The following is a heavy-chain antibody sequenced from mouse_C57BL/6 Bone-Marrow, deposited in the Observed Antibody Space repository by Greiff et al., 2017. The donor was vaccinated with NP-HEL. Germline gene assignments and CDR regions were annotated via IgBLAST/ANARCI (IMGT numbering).Heavy chain of an antibody. CDR3: AREEAYGSSGY. D-gene: IGHD1-1*01. J-gene: IGHJ2*01. Sequence: QVQLQQSGAELVMPGASVKLSCKASGYTFTSYWMHWVKQRPGQGLEWIGEIDPSDSYTNYNPKFKGKSTLTVDKSSSTAYMQLSSLTSEDSAVYYCAREEAYGSSGYWGQGTTLTVSS. CDR2: IDPSDSYT. V-gene: IGHV1-69*01. CDR1: GYTFTSYW.